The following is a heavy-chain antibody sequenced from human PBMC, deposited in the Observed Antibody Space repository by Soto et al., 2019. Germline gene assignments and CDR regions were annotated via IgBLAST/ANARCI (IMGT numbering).Heavy chain of an antibody. CDR3: AREGHYDFWSGSPVAFDI. CDR2: INAGNGNT. V-gene: IGHV1-3*01. J-gene: IGHJ3*02. CDR1: GYTFTSYA. Sequence: ASVKVSCKASGYTFTSYAMHWVRQAPGQRLEWMGWINAGNGNTKYSQKFQGRVTITRDTSASTAYMELSSLRSEDTAVYYCAREGHYDFWSGSPVAFDIWGQGTMVTVSS. D-gene: IGHD3-3*01.